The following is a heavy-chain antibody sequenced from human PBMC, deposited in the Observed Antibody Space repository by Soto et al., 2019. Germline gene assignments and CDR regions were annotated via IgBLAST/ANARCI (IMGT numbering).Heavy chain of an antibody. CDR2: INPSGGST. V-gene: IGHV1-46*01. D-gene: IGHD6-13*01. CDR3: AMNQKQQLVVDV. J-gene: IGHJ6*02. CDR1: GYTFTSYY. Sequence: GASVKVSCKASGYTFTSYYMHWVRQAPGQGLEWMGIINPSGGSTSYAQKFQGRVTMTRDTSTSTVYMELSSLRSEDTAVYYCAMNQKQQLVVDVWGQGTTVTVYS.